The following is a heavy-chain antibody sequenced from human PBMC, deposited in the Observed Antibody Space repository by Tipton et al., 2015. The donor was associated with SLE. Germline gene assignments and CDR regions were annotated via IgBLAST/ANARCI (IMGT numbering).Heavy chain of an antibody. Sequence: SLRLSCAASGFTFSSYAMSWVRQAPGKGLEWVSGISGSGGSTYYADSVKGRFTISRDNSKNTLYLQMSSLRAEDTAVYYCARAHPDTKYYYGMDVWGQGTTVTVSS. CDR2: ISGSGGST. J-gene: IGHJ6*02. V-gene: IGHV3-23*01. CDR3: ARAHPDTKYYYGMDV. D-gene: IGHD5-18*01. CDR1: GFTFSSYA.